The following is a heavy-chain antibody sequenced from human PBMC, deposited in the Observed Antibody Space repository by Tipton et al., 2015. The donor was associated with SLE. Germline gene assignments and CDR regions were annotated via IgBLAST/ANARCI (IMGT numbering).Heavy chain of an antibody. J-gene: IGHJ4*02. CDR2: ISSSGDYT. CDR1: GFTFSSYA. Sequence: YLRLSCAASGFTFSSYAMSWVRQAPGKGLEWVSGISSSGDYTYYPDSVKGRFTISRDNSKSTLYLQMNSLRAEDTAVYYCAKGGGLVVPGDYFDSWGQGTLVTVSS. D-gene: IGHD3-22*01. V-gene: IGHV3-23*01. CDR3: AKGGGLVVPGDYFDS.